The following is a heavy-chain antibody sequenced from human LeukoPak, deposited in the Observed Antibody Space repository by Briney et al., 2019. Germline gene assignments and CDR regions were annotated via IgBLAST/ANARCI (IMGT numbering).Heavy chain of an antibody. D-gene: IGHD6-19*01. J-gene: IGHJ4*02. V-gene: IGHV4-59*08. CDR1: GGSISSYY. CDR2: IYYSGST. Sequence: SSETLSLTWTVSGGSISSYYWSWIRQPPGKGLEWIGYIYYSGSTDYNPSLKSRVTIPLDTSKNQFSLKLSSVTAADTAVYYCARRGYSSGWYYFDYWGQGTLVTVSS. CDR3: ARRGYSSGWYYFDY.